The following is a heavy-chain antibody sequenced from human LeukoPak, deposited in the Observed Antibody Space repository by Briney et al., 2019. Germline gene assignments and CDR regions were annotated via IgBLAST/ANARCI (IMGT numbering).Heavy chain of an antibody. D-gene: IGHD6-13*01. CDR1: GFTFDDYA. CDR2: ISWNSGSI. Sequence: GRSLRLSCAASGFTFDDYAMHWVRQAPGKGLEWVSGISWNSGSIGYADSVKGRFTISRDNAKNSLYPQMNSLRAEDTALYYCAKDSGSGYSSSWYLAYYYYGMDVWGQGTTVTVSS. V-gene: IGHV3-9*01. J-gene: IGHJ6*02. CDR3: AKDSGSGYSSSWYLAYYYYGMDV.